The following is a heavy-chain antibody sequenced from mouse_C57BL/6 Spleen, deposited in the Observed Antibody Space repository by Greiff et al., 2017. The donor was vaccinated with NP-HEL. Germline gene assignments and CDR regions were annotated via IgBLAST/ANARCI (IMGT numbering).Heavy chain of an antibody. CDR3: ARVMGAMDY. J-gene: IGHJ4*01. CDR1: GFTFSSYA. CDR2: ISDGGSYT. Sequence: EVQGVESGGGLVKPGGSLKLSCAASGFTFSSYAMSWVRQTPEKRLEWVATISDGGSYTYYPDNVKGRFTISRDNAKNNLYLQMSHLKSEDTAMYYCARVMGAMDYWGQGTSVTVSS. V-gene: IGHV5-4*01.